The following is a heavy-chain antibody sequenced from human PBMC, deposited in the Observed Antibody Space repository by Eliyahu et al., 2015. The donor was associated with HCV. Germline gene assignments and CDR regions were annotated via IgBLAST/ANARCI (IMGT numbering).Heavy chain of an antibody. CDR3: AKAGYSSSSLGNWFDP. J-gene: IGHJ5*02. CDR2: ISWNSGSI. CDR1: GFTFXDXA. V-gene: IGHV3-9*01. Sequence: EVQLVESGGGLVQPGRSLRLSCAASGFTFXDXAMPWVRQAPGKGLEWVSGISWNSGSIGYADSVKGRFTISRDNAKNSLYLQMNSLRAEDTALYYCAKAGYSSSSLGNWFDPWGQGTLVTVSS. D-gene: IGHD6-6*01.